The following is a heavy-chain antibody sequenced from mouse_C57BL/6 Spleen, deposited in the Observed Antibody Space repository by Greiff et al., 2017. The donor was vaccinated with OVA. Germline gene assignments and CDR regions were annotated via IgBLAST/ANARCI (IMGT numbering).Heavy chain of an antibody. CDR1: GYAFTNYL. V-gene: IGHV1-54*01. J-gene: IGHJ3*01. CDR2: INPGSGGT. Sequence: QVQLQQSGAELVRPGTSVKVSCKASGYAFTNYLIEWVKQRPGQGLEWIGVINPGSGGTNYNEKFKGKATLTADKSSSTAYMQLSSLTSEDSAVYFGARSMVTTGARFAYWGQGTLVTVSA. D-gene: IGHD2-2*01. CDR3: ARSMVTTGARFAY.